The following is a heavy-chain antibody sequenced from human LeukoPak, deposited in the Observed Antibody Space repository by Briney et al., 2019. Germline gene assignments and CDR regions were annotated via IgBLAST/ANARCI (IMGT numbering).Heavy chain of an antibody. V-gene: IGHV3-30*04. Sequence: PGRSLRLSCAASGFTFNSYAMHWVRQAPGKGLEWVAVISYDGSNKYYADSVKGRFTISRDNSKNTLYLQMNSLRAEDTAVYYCAKDPFQYSRDGYNYAIDYWGQGTLVTVSS. J-gene: IGHJ4*02. D-gene: IGHD5-12*01. CDR3: AKDPFQYSRDGYNYAIDY. CDR2: ISYDGSNK. CDR1: GFTFNSYA.